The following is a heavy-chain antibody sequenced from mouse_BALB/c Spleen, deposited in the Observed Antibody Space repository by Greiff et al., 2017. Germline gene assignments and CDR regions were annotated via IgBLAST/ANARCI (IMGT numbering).Heavy chain of an antibody. CDR1: GYTFTSYW. J-gene: IGHJ2*01. CDR3: ARGRGTGDFDY. Sequence: QVQLKESGAELVKPGASVKLSCKTSGYTFTSYWIQWVKQRPGQGLGWIGEIFPGTGTTYYNEKFKGKATLTIDTSSSTAYMQLSSLTSEDSAVYFCARGRGTGDFDYWGQGTTLTVSS. V-gene: IGHV1S132*01. D-gene: IGHD3-3*01. CDR2: IFPGTGTT.